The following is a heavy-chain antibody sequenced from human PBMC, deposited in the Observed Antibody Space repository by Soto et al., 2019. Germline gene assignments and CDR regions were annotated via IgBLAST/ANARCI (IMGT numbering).Heavy chain of an antibody. J-gene: IGHJ6*03. D-gene: IGHD2-8*02. CDR1: GFTFSSYA. Sequence: HPGGSLRLSCAASGFTFSSYAMSWVRQAPGKGLEWVSFISVSGANTYYADSVKGRFTISRDSSSDTLYLQMNSLRAEDTAVYYWANLLLVMSGKRTDYMDVWGRGTMVTVSS. CDR3: ANLLLVMSGKRTDYMDV. V-gene: IGHV3-23*01. CDR2: ISVSGANT.